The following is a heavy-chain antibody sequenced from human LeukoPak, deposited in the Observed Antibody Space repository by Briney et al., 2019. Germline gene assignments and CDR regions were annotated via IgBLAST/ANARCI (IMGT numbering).Heavy chain of an antibody. CDR3: ARGPQWRGDYYYMDV. CDR2: MNPNSGNK. CDR1: GYSFTNFD. J-gene: IGHJ6*03. V-gene: IGHV1-8*01. Sequence: ASVKVSCKASGYSFTNFDINWVRQATGQGLEWMGWMNPNSGNKGYAQKFQGRVTMTMNTSITTACMELSSLRSEDTAVYYCARGPQWRGDYYYMDVWGRGTTVTVSS. D-gene: IGHD6-19*01.